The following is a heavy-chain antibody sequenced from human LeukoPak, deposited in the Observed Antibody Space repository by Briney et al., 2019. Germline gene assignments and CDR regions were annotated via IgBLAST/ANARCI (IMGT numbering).Heavy chain of an antibody. CDR1: GFTFTSFA. CDR2: ISSSGSNI. Sequence: GGSLRLSCSASGFTFTSFAVHWVRQAPRKGLEYVSAISSSGSNIFYADSVKSRFTISRDNSKSTLYLQMSGLRTDDTAVYYCVRDLRGVEPPPPHQKYWGQGTLVTVSS. J-gene: IGHJ4*02. V-gene: IGHV3-64D*06. CDR3: VRDLRGVEPPPPHQKY. D-gene: IGHD1-14*01.